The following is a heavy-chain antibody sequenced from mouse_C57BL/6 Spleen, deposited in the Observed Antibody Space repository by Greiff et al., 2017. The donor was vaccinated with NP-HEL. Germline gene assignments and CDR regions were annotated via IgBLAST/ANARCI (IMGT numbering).Heavy chain of an antibody. CDR2: IRSKSNNYAT. D-gene: IGHD2-4*01. J-gene: IGHJ3*01. Sequence: EVQLQESGGGLVQPKGSLKLSCAASGFSFNTYAMNWVRQAPGKGLEWVARIRSKSNNYATYYADSVKDRFTISRDDSESMLYLQMNNLKTEDTAMYYCVRQAYYDYDEWFAYWGQGTLVTVSA. CDR3: VRQAYYDYDEWFAY. V-gene: IGHV10-1*01. CDR1: GFSFNTYA.